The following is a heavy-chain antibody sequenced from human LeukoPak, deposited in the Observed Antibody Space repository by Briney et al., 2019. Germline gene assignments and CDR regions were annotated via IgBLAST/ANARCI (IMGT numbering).Heavy chain of an antibody. V-gene: IGHV1-69*06. CDR1: GGTFSSYA. CDR3: AREGWYYGSGSYYNSHYFDY. J-gene: IGHJ4*02. CDR2: IIPIFGTA. D-gene: IGHD3-10*01. Sequence: SVKVSCKGYGGTFSSYAISWVRQAPGQGVEWMGGIIPIFGTANYAQKFQGRVTITADKSTSTAYMELSSLRSEDTAVYYCAREGWYYGSGSYYNSHYFDYWGQGTLVTVSS.